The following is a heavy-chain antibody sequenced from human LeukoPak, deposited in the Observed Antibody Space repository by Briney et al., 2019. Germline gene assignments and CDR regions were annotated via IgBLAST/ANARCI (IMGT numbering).Heavy chain of an antibody. CDR1: GFTVSSNY. Sequence: GGSLRLSCAASGFTVSSNYMSWVRQAPGKGLEWVSVICSGGSTYYADSVEGRFTISRDNSKNTLYLQMNSLRAEDTAVYYCARWGRDLDAFDIWGQGTMVTVSS. CDR3: ARWGRDLDAFDI. J-gene: IGHJ3*02. V-gene: IGHV3-66*01. D-gene: IGHD3-16*01. CDR2: ICSGGST.